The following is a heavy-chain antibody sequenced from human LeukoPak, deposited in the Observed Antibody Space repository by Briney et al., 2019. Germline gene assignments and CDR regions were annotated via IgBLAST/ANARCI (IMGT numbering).Heavy chain of an antibody. V-gene: IGHV4-34*01. CDR3: ARGRVVSARYYFDY. D-gene: IGHD2-21*01. J-gene: IGHJ4*02. CDR2: INHSGST. Sequence: PSETLSLTCAVYGGSFSGYYWSWIRQPPGKGLEWIGEINHSGSTNYNPSLKSRVTISVDTSKNQFSLKLSSVTAADTAVYYCARGRVVSARYYFDYWGQGTLVTVSS. CDR1: GGSFSGYY.